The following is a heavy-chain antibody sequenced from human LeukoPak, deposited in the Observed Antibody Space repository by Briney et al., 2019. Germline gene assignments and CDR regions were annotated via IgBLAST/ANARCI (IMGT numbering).Heavy chain of an antibody. CDR1: GGSISSYY. CDR2: IYYSGST. V-gene: IGHV4-59*08. CDR3: AGSCITMVRRVINGIFDY. J-gene: IGHJ4*02. D-gene: IGHD3-10*01. Sequence: SETLSLTCTVSGGSISSYYWSWIRQPPGKGLEWIGYIYYSGSTNYNPSLKSRVTISVDTSKNQFSLKLSSVTAADTAVYYCAGSCITMVRRVINGIFDYWGQGTLVTVSS.